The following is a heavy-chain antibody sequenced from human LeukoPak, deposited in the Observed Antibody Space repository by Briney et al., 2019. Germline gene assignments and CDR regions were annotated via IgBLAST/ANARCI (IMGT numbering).Heavy chain of an antibody. D-gene: IGHD3-22*01. J-gene: IGHJ4*02. CDR1: GGTFSSYA. CDR2: IIPIFGTA. CDR3: ARDDSSGYYPWKFDY. V-gene: IGHV1-69*05. Sequence: WASVKVSCKASGGTFSSYAINWVRQAPGQGLEWMGGIIPIFGTANYAQKFQGRVTITTDESTSTAYMELSSLRSEDTAVYYCARDDSSGYYPWKFDYWGQGTLVTVSS.